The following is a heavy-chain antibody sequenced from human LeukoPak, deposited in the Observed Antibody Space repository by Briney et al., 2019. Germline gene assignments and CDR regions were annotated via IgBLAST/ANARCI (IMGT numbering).Heavy chain of an antibody. CDR2: ISSGSYI. V-gene: IGHV3-21*01. Sequence: GGSLRLSCAASGFTFSTFGMIWVRQAPGKGLGWVSSISSGSYIYYADAVKARLTISRDNARNSLYLQMNSLRADDTAVYYCARLMFIAVGNWYFDLWGRGTLVTVSS. CDR1: GFTFSTFG. CDR3: ARLMFIAVGNWYFDL. J-gene: IGHJ2*01. D-gene: IGHD6-19*01.